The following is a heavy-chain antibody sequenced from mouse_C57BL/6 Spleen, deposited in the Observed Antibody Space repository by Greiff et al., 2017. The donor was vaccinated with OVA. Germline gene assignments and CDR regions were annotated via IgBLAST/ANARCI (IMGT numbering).Heavy chain of an antibody. D-gene: IGHD1-1*01. V-gene: IGHV1-19*01. Sequence: VQLQQSGPVLVKPGASVKMSCKASGYTFTDYYMNWVKQSHGKSLEWIGVINPYNGGTSYNQKFKGKATLTVDKSSSTAYMELNSLTSEDSAVYYCARGRDYYGSRNAMDYWGQGTSVTVSS. CDR3: ARGRDYYGSRNAMDY. CDR2: INPYNGGT. J-gene: IGHJ4*01. CDR1: GYTFTDYY.